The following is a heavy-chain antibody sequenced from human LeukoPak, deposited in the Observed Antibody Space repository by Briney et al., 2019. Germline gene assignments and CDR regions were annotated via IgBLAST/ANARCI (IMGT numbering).Heavy chain of an antibody. CDR1: GYTFTSYG. J-gene: IGHJ6*02. Sequence: ASVKVSCKASGYTFTSYGISWVRQAPGQGLEWMGWVSAYNGNTNYAQKLQGRVTMTTDTSTSTAYMELRSLRSDDTAVYYCARGSRMTTVTRYYYYYYGMDVWGQGTRSPSP. V-gene: IGHV1-18*01. CDR2: VSAYNGNT. CDR3: ARGSRMTTVTRYYYYYYGMDV. D-gene: IGHD4-11*01.